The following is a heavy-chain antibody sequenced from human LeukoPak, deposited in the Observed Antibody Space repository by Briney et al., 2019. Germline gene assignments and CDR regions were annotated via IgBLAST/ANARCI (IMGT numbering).Heavy chain of an antibody. D-gene: IGHD6-13*01. V-gene: IGHV4-59*01. CDR1: GGSISGYY. Sequence: SETLSLTCTVSGGSISGYYWSWIRQPPGKGLEWLGYIYYSGSTNYNPSLKSRVTISVDQSKNQFSLKLSSVTAADTAVYYCARVIAAAGTEWFDPWGQGTLVTVSS. CDR3: ARVIAAAGTEWFDP. CDR2: IYYSGST. J-gene: IGHJ5*02.